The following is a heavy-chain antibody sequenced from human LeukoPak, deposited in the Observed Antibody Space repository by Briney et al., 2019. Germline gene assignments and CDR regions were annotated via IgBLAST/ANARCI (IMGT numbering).Heavy chain of an antibody. CDR1: GFTVSSNY. CDR2: IDSGGST. J-gene: IGHJ4*02. CDR3: ARSFWSGYYDYFDY. D-gene: IGHD3-3*01. V-gene: IGHV3-66*01. Sequence: GGSLRPSCAASGFTVSSNYMGWVRQAPGKGLGWVSVIDSGGSTYYADSVKGRFTISRDNSKNTLYLQMNSLRAEDTAVYYCARSFWSGYYDYFDYWGQGTLVTVSS.